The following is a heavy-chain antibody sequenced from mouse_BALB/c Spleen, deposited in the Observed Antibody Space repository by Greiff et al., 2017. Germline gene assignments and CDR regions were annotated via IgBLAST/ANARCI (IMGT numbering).Heavy chain of an antibody. CDR3: ARRYYGYGAMDY. CDR1: GYTFTSYY. V-gene: IGHV1S56*01. CDR2: IYPGDGST. J-gene: IGHJ4*01. D-gene: IGHD1-2*01. Sequence: QVHVKQSGPELVKPGASVKMSCKASGYTFTSYYIHWVKQRPGQGLEWIGWIYPGDGSTKYNEKFKGKTTLTADKSSSTAYMLLSSLTSEDSAIYFCARRYYGYGAMDYWGQGTSVTVSS.